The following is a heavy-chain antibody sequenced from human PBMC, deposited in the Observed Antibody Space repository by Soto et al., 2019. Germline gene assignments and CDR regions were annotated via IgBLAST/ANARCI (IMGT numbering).Heavy chain of an antibody. CDR1: GYTFTNYY. J-gene: IGHJ4*02. CDR2: IHPDGGHT. Sequence: GASVKVSCKASGYTFTNYYVQWVRQAPGQGLEWMGVIHPDGGHTTYSQKFQDRVTMTRDTFASTIYMELSSLRSEDTAVYYCARGDNDYWGQGTLVTVSS. CDR3: ARGDNDY. V-gene: IGHV1-46*01.